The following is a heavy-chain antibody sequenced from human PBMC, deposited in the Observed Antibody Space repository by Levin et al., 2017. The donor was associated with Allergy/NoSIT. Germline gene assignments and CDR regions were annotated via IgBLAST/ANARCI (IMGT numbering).Heavy chain of an antibody. CDR3: AREDYDILTGARPLDY. D-gene: IGHD3-9*01. CDR2: INPNSGGT. V-gene: IGHV1-2*02. J-gene: IGHJ4*02. Sequence: ASVKVSCKASGYTFTGYYMHWVRQAPGQGLEWMGWINPNSGGTNYAQKFQGRVTMTRDTSIRTAYMELSRLRSDDTAVYYCAREDYDILTGARPLDYWGQGTLVTVSS. CDR1: GYTFTGYY.